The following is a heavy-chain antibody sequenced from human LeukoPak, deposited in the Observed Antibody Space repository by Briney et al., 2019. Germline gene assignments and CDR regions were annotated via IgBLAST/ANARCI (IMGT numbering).Heavy chain of an antibody. CDR1: GGSFSGYY. Sequence: SETLSLTCAVYGGSFSGYYWSWVRQPPGKGLEWVGEINHSGSTNYNPSLKSRVTISVDTSKNQFSVKLSSVTTADTAVYYCARGKLYAPHYYDSSGYSYWGQGTLVTVSS. V-gene: IGHV4-34*01. CDR3: ARGKLYAPHYYDSSGYSY. CDR2: INHSGST. D-gene: IGHD3-22*01. J-gene: IGHJ4*02.